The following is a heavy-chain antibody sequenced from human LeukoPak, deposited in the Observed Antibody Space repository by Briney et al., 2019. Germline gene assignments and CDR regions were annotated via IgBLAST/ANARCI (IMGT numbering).Heavy chain of an antibody. J-gene: IGHJ5*02. CDR1: GFTFSNAW. CDR3: TTGSVVVIP. D-gene: IGHD3-22*01. Sequence: GGSLRLSCAASGFTFSNAWMSWVRQAPGKGLEWVGRIESKTDGGTTDYGAPVKGRFTISRDDSKNTLYLQMNSLKTEDTAVYYCTTGSVVVIPWGQGTLVTVSS. V-gene: IGHV3-15*04. CDR2: IESKTDGGTT.